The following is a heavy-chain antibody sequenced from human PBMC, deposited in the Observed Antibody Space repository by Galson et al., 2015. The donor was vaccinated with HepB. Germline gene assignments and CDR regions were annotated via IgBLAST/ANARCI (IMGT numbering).Heavy chain of an antibody. CDR2: IYYSGST. D-gene: IGHD3-22*01. Sequence: TLSLTCTVSGGSISSGDYYWSWIRHHPGQGLEWIGYIYYSGSTYYNPSLKSRVTISVDTSKNQFSLKLNSVTAADTAVYYCARVGGRDSYYDSSDYFYWGQGTLVTVSS. J-gene: IGHJ4*02. CDR3: ARVGGRDSYYDSSDYFY. CDR1: GGSISSGDYY. V-gene: IGHV4-31*03.